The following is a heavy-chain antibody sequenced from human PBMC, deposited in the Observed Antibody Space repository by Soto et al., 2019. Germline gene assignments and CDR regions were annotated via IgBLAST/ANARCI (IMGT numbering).Heavy chain of an antibody. CDR2: IYYSGST. CDR1: GGSISSYY. D-gene: IGHD1-26*01. J-gene: IGHJ6*02. Sequence: SETLSLTCTVSGGSISSYYWSWIRQPPGKGLEWIGYIYYSGSTNYNPSLKSRVTVTRDTSVTTGYMELSRLRSDDTAVYYCARNTYSRRWVGGMDVWGQGTTVTVSS. CDR3: ARNTYSRRWVGGMDV. V-gene: IGHV4-59*01.